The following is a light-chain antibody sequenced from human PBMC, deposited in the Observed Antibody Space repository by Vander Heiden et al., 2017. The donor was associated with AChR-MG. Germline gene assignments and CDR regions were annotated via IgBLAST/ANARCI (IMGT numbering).Light chain of an antibody. CDR3: QQHAHSPLT. CDR2: DAS. Sequence: EIVLTQSPATLSLSPGERATLSCGASQSVTKNYLAWYQQKPGLAPRLRIYDASIRATGIPDRFSGSGSGTDFKLTISRLESEDFAVYYCQQHAHSPLTFGGGTKVEI. V-gene: IGKV3D-20*01. CDR1: QSVTKNY. J-gene: IGKJ4*01.